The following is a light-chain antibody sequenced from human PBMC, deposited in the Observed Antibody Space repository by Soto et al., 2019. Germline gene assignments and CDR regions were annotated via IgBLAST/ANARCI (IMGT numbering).Light chain of an antibody. V-gene: IGKV1-12*01. CDR3: QQANSFPIT. J-gene: IGKJ5*01. CDR1: QDISSW. Sequence: DIPMTQSPSSVSASVGDRATITCRASQDISSWLAWYQQKPGKVPVLLIYAASNMQSGVPSRFSGSGSGTDFTLTISSLQPEDLASYYCQQANSFPITFGQGTRVEIK. CDR2: AAS.